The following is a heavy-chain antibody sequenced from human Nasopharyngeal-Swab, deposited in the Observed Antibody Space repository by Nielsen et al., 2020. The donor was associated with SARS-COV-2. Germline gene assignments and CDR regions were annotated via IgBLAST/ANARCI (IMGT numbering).Heavy chain of an antibody. CDR1: RFPFSDYY. V-gene: IGHV3-11*03. CDR2: ISSGSGSFT. D-gene: IGHD2-15*01. CDR3: ARMGGGTNFDV. Sequence: GESLKISCAASRFPFSDYYMSWVRQAPGKGLEWVSYISSGSGSFTHSADSVKGRFTISRDNAKTSLYLQMNNLRVDDTAVYFCARMGGGTNFDVWGQGTLVTVSS. J-gene: IGHJ4*02.